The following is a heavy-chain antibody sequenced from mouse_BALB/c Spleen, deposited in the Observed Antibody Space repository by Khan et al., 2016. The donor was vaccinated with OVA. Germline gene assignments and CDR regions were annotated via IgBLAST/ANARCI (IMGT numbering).Heavy chain of an antibody. D-gene: IGHD1-1*01. CDR3: ARDEVYYYGDYFDY. CDR1: GYLITSGCY. V-gene: IGHV3-6*02. Sequence: EVQLQESGPGLVKPSQSLSLTCSVTGYLITSGCYWNWIRQFPGNKLEWMGHISYDGNNNYNPSLKNRISITRDTSKNQFFLRLNSVTNEDTASYDCARDEVYYYGDYFDYWGQGTTLTVSS. J-gene: IGHJ2*01. CDR2: ISYDGNN.